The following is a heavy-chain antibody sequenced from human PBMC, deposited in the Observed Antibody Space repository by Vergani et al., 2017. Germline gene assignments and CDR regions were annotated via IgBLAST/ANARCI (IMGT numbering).Heavy chain of an antibody. Sequence: QVQLVQSGAEVKKPGASVKVSCKASGYTFTSYYMHWVRQAPGQGLEWMGIINPSGGSTSYAQKFQGRVTMTRDTSTSTVYMELSSLRSEDTAVYYCARAPDCSGGSCYSGGWFDPWGQGTLVTVSS. CDR3: ARAPDCSGGSCYSGGWFDP. CDR2: INPSGGST. D-gene: IGHD2-15*01. CDR1: GYTFTSYY. J-gene: IGHJ5*02. V-gene: IGHV1-46*01.